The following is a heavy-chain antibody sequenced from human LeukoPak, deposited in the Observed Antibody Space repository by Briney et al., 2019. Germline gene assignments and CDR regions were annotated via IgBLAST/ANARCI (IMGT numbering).Heavy chain of an antibody. Sequence: SETLSLTCTVSGGSLTGYFWSWIRQPPGKGLEWLGYVFYSGNTRYNPSLESRVTTSADTSKNQFSLRLTSVTAADTAVYYCARQGTITYAYFDYWSQGTLVTVSS. V-gene: IGHV4-59*08. CDR3: ARQGTITYAYFDY. CDR1: GGSLTGYF. D-gene: IGHD2-2*01. CDR2: VFYSGNT. J-gene: IGHJ4*02.